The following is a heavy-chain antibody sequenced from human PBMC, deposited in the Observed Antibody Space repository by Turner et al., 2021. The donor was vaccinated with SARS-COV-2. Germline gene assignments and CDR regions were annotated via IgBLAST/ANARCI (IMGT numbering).Heavy chain of an antibody. CDR2: ISYDGSNK. CDR3: AKMMFGGWSGFDY. Sequence: QVQLVESGGGVVQPGRSLRLSCAATGFTFSSYGMHWVRQAPGKGLEWVAVISYDGSNKYYVDSVKGRFTISRDNSKNMLYLQMNSLRAEDTAVYYCAKMMFGGWSGFDYWGQGTLVTVSS. J-gene: IGHJ4*02. CDR1: GFTFSSYG. V-gene: IGHV3-30*18. D-gene: IGHD3-10*02.